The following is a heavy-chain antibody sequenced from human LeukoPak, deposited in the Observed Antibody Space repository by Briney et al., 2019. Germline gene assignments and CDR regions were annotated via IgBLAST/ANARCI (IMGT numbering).Heavy chain of an antibody. D-gene: IGHD6-13*01. CDR1: GGSLSSHY. J-gene: IGHJ4*02. Sequence: NPSETLSLTCTVSGGSLSSHYWSWLRQPPGKGLERIGYIYYSGSTNYNPSLKSRVTISVDTSKNQFSLKLSSVTAADTAVYYCARVIAAAGSGYYFDYWGQGTLVTVSS. CDR2: IYYSGST. CDR3: ARVIAAAGSGYYFDY. V-gene: IGHV4-59*11.